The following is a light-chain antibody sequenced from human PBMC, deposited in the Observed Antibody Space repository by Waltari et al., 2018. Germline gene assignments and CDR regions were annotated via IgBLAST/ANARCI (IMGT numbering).Light chain of an antibody. Sequence: EIVMTQSPGILSLSPWERATLSCRASQNLSANYVAWYQHRPGQPPRLPIFGASSGAAGIPDRFSGRGSATDFTLTINRLEPEDFTMYFCHQSAGSPQTFGQGTKLDIK. J-gene: IGKJ2*01. CDR3: HQSAGSPQT. CDR1: QNLSANY. CDR2: GAS. V-gene: IGKV3-20*01.